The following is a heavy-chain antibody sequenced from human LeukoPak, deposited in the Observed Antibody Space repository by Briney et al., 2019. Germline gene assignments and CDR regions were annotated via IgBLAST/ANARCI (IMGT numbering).Heavy chain of an antibody. V-gene: IGHV1-24*01. Sequence: ASVKVSCKVSGYTLNELSMHWVRQDPGKGPEWTGGFDPEDGETIYAQKLQGRVTMTEDTSTDTAYMELSSLRSEDTAVYYCATASKYYYDSSGYYPFDYWGQGTLVTVSS. CDR3: ATASKYYYDSSGYYPFDY. J-gene: IGHJ4*02. CDR1: GYTLNELS. D-gene: IGHD3-22*01. CDR2: FDPEDGET.